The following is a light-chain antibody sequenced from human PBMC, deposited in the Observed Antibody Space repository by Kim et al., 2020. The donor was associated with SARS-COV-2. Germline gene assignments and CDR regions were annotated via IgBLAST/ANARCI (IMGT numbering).Light chain of an antibody. J-gene: IGKJ1*01. V-gene: IGKV3-15*01. CDR2: GAS. CDR1: QSVSSN. Sequence: EIVMTQSPVTLSVSPGERATLSCRASQSVSSNLAWYQQKPGQAPRLLIYGASTRATGIPARFSGSGSGTEFTLTISSLQSEDFAVYYCQQDNNSPPWTFGQGTKVDIK. CDR3: QQDNNSPPWT.